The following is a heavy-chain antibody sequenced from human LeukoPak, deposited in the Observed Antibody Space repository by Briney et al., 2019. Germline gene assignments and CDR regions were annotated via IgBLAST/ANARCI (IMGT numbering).Heavy chain of an antibody. CDR2: ISSSGST. J-gene: IGHJ5*02. CDR3: ARPNYYGSMTNWFDP. CDR1: GDSISSGDYY. V-gene: IGHV4-61*02. D-gene: IGHD3-10*01. Sequence: PSETLSLTCTVSGDSISSGDYYWSWIRQPAGKGLEWIGRISSSGSTNYNPSLKSRVTISVDTSKNQFSLKLSSVTAADTAVYYCARPNYYGSMTNWFDPWGQGTLVTVSS.